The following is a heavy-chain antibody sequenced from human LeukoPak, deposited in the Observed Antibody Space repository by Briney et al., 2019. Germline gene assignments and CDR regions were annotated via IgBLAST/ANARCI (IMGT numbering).Heavy chain of an antibody. CDR2: IYTSGST. Sequence: SETLSLTCTVSGGSISSGSYYWSWIRQPAGKGLEWIGRIYTSGSTNYNPSLKSRVTISVDTSKNQFSLKLSSVTAADTAVYYCAREHDRSGYSIGLYFDYWGQGTLVTVSS. V-gene: IGHV4-61*02. CDR3: AREHDRSGYSIGLYFDY. J-gene: IGHJ4*02. CDR1: GGSISSGSYY. D-gene: IGHD3-22*01.